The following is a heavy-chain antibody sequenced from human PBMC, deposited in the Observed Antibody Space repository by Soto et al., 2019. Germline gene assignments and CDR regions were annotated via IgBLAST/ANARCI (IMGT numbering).Heavy chain of an antibody. Sequence: GGSLRLSCAASGFNFSTYGMNWVRQAPGKGLEWVSSISSKGSYIYYTPSVKGRFTISRDNAKNSVYLQMDSLRAEDTAVYYCGRDRSHYAGVGKIDPWGQGTLVTVSS. CDR3: GRDRSHYAGVGKIDP. V-gene: IGHV3-21*01. D-gene: IGHD4-4*01. CDR2: ISSKGSYI. J-gene: IGHJ5*02. CDR1: GFNFSTYG.